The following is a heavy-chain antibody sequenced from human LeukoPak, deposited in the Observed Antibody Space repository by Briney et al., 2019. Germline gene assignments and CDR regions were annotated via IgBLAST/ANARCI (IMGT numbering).Heavy chain of an antibody. CDR2: INLNSGGT. V-gene: IGHV1-2*02. D-gene: IGHD3-9*01. CDR1: GYTFTSYA. J-gene: IGHJ4*02. Sequence: ASVKVSCKASGYTFTSYAMNWVRQAPGQGLEWMGWINLNSGGTNYPQKFQDRVTMTRDTSISTAYMELSRLRSNDTAVYYCARSPHILTGENFDYWGQGTLVTVSS. CDR3: ARSPHILTGENFDY.